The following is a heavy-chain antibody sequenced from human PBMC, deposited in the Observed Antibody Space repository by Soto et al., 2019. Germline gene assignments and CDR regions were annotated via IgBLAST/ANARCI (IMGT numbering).Heavy chain of an antibody. D-gene: IGHD3-3*01. CDR1: GFTFSNYA. J-gene: IGHJ4*02. V-gene: IGHV3-23*01. CDR3: ATDLEWY. Sequence: GGSLRLSCATSGFTFSNYAMSWVRQAPGKGLEWVSAIGGSGGSTYYADSVKGRFTISRDNSKNTLFLQMSSLRVEDTAVYYCATDLEWYWGQGTLVPVSS. CDR2: IGGSGGST.